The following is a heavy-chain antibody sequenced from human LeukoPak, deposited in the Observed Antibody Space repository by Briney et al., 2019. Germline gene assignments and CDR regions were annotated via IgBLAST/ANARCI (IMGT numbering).Heavy chain of an antibody. CDR2: ISAYNGNT. V-gene: IGHV1-18*01. D-gene: IGHD3-10*01. Sequence: GASVKVSCKASGYTFTSYGISWMRQAPGQGLEWMGWISAYNGNTNYAQKLQGRVTMTTDTSTSTAYMELRSLRSDDTAVYYCAISYGSGSYYNGWAGLPSHLDYWGQGTLVTVSS. CDR3: AISYGSGSYYNGWAGLPSHLDY. J-gene: IGHJ4*02. CDR1: GYTFTSYG.